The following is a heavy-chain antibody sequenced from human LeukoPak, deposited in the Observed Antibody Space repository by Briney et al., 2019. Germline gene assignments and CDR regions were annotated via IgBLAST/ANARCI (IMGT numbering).Heavy chain of an antibody. CDR1: GGPINSYY. CDR2: IYYSGST. V-gene: IGHV4-59*01. D-gene: IGHD5-18*01. Sequence: KPSETLSLTCTVSGGPINSYYWSWIRQPPGRGLEWIGYIYYSGSTNYNPSLKSRVTISADTSKNQFSLKLSSVTAADTAVYFCAREDTAMVRTAFDIWGQGTMVTVSS. J-gene: IGHJ3*02. CDR3: AREDTAMVRTAFDI.